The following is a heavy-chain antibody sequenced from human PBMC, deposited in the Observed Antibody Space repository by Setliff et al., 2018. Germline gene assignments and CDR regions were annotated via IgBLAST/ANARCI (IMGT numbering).Heavy chain of an antibody. Sequence: PGESLKISCKGSGYSFTSYWIGWVRQMPGKGLEWMGIIYPGDSDTRYSPSFQGQVTISADKSISTAYLQWSSLKASDTAMYYCARLGYDSSGYYYTLNAFDIWGQGTMVTV. J-gene: IGHJ3*02. V-gene: IGHV5-51*01. D-gene: IGHD3-22*01. CDR2: IYPGDSDT. CDR1: GYSFTSYW. CDR3: ARLGYDSSGYYYTLNAFDI.